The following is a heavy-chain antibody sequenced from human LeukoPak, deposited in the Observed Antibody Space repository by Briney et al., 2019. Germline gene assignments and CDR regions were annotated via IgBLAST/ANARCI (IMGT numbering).Heavy chain of an antibody. CDR3: ARGPELRYFDWSDY. CDR2: IWYDGTYK. V-gene: IGHV3-33*01. CDR1: GFTFSTYG. D-gene: IGHD3-9*01. Sequence: PGGSLRLSCAASGFTFSTYGMHWVRQAPGKGLEWVALIWYDGTYKYYVDSVKGRFTISRDNSKNTLYLQMNSLRAEDTAVYYCARGPELRYFDWSDYWGQGTLVTVSS. J-gene: IGHJ4*02.